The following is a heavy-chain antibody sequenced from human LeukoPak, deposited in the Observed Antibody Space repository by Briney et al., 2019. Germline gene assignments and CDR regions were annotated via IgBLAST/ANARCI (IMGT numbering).Heavy chain of an antibody. CDR2: IIPIFGTA. Sequence: SVKVSCKASGGTFSNYAISWVRQAPGQGLEWMGGIIPIFGTANYAQKFQGRVTITADESTSTTYMELSSLRSEDTAVYYCARAPNYYDSSGYYPYYFDYWGQGTLVTVSS. D-gene: IGHD3-22*01. J-gene: IGHJ4*02. V-gene: IGHV1-69*13. CDR3: ARAPNYYDSSGYYPYYFDY. CDR1: GGTFSNYA.